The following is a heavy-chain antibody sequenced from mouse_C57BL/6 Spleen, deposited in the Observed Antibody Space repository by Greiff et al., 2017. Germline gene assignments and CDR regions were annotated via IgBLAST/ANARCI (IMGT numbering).Heavy chain of an antibody. CDR2: INPNNGGT. D-gene: IGHD1-1*01. Sequence: EVQLQQSGPELVKPGASVKMSCKASGYTFTDYNMHWVKQSHGKSLEWIGYINPNNGGTSYNQKFKGKATLTVNKSSSTAYMELRSLTSEDSAVYYCARRTTVVAGFDYWGQGTTLTVSS. CDR3: ARRTTVVAGFDY. CDR1: GYTFTDYN. V-gene: IGHV1-22*01. J-gene: IGHJ2*01.